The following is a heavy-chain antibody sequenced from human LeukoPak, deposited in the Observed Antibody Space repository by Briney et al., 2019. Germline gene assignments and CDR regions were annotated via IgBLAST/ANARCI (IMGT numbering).Heavy chain of an antibody. D-gene: IGHD6-19*01. CDR1: GFTFSNYD. Sequence: GGSLRLSCAASGFTFSNYDMSWVRQAPGKGLEWVSTISGSGDNTYYADSMKGRFTISRDNSKNTLYLQMNSLRAEDTALYYCAKVVYSSGWPGWFDPRGQGTLVTVSS. CDR3: AKVVYSSGWPGWFDP. V-gene: IGHV3-23*01. CDR2: ISGSGDNT. J-gene: IGHJ5*02.